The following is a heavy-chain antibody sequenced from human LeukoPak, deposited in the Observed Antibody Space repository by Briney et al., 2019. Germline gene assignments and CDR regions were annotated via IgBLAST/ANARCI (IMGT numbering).Heavy chain of an antibody. CDR1: GGSISSYY. V-gene: IGHV4-59*01. J-gene: IGHJ3*02. D-gene: IGHD3-9*01. CDR2: IYYSGST. CDR3: ARSGRDYDILTGYYSGAFDI. Sequence: SETLSLTCTVSGGSISSYYWSWIRQPPGKGLEWIGYIYYSGSTNYNPSLKSRVTISVDTSKNQFSLKLSSVTAADTAVYYCARSGRDYDILTGYYSGAFDIWGQGTVVTVSS.